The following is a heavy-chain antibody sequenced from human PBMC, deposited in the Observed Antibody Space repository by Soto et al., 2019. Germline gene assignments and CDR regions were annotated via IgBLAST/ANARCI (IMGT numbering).Heavy chain of an antibody. CDR2: IIPILGIA. CDR1: GGTFSSYT. V-gene: IGHV1-69*02. CDR3: ARGLAAAGTSYFDY. Sequence: SVKVSCKASGGTFSSYTISWVRQAPGQGLEWMGRIIPILGIANYAQKFQGRVTITADKSTSTAYMELSSLRSEDTAVYYCARGLAAAGTSYFDYWGQGTLVTVSS. D-gene: IGHD6-13*01. J-gene: IGHJ4*02.